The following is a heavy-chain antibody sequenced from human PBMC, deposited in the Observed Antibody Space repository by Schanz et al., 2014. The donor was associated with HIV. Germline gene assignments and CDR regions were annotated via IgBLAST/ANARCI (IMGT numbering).Heavy chain of an antibody. CDR3: ARDGPPLWGSSGWYPLDY. CDR2: ISGYIGNT. Sequence: VQLVQSGAEVKKPGASVTVSCKASFDSFPPSGINWVRPSPFPGLEWMGWISGYIGNTNYAQKLQGRVTMTTDTSTSTAYMDLRSLRSDDTAVYYCARDGPPLWGSSGWYPLDYWGQGTLVIVSS. D-gene: IGHD6-19*01. J-gene: IGHJ4*02. V-gene: IGHV1-18*01. CDR1: FDSFPPSG.